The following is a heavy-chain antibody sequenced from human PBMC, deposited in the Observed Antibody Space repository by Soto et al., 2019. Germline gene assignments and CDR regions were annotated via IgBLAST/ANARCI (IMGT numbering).Heavy chain of an antibody. CDR3: ARVNCSGGSCFDRWPYSYGMHV. J-gene: IGHJ6*02. V-gene: IGHV4-34*13. D-gene: IGHD2-15*01. CDR2: TTHSGST. Sequence: RLLLEKGMEWIGETTHSGSTNYNPALKSRVTISVDTSKTQFSLKLSSVTAADTAVYYCARVNCSGGSCFDRWPYSYGMHVWAHGPTVTGS.